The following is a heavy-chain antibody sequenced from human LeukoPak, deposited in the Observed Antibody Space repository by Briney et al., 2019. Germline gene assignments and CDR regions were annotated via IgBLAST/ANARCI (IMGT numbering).Heavy chain of an antibody. CDR2: ISSSGSTI. Sequence: GGSLRLSCAASGFTFSSYEMNWVRQAPGKGLEWVSYISSSGSTIYYADSVKGRFTISRDNAKNSLYLQMNSLRAEDTAVYYCARVGCSGGSCLGYWGQGTLVTVSS. D-gene: IGHD2-15*01. J-gene: IGHJ4*02. V-gene: IGHV3-48*03. CDR1: GFTFSSYE. CDR3: ARVGCSGGSCLGY.